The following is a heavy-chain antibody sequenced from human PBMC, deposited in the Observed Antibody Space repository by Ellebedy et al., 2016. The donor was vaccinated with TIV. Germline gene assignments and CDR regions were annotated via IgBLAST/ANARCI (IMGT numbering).Heavy chain of an antibody. V-gene: IGHV3-74*01. CDR3: ARGRYYGMDV. CDR2: IKSDGRNT. J-gene: IGHJ6*02. CDR1: GFTFSTYW. Sequence: GESLKISCAASGFTFSTYWMHWVRQAPGKGLMWVSRIKSDGRNTTYADSVKGRFTISRDNAKNTLYLQMNSLRAEDTAVYYCARGRYYGMDVWGQGTTVTVSS.